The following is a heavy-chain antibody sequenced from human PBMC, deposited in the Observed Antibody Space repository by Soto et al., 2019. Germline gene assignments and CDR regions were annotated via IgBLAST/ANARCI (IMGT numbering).Heavy chain of an antibody. D-gene: IGHD4-17*01. CDR1: GYTFTSHD. J-gene: IGHJ4*02. V-gene: IGHV1-8*01. CDR3: ARWDYGDYARFDY. Sequence: QVQLVQSGAEVKKSGASVKVSCKASGYTFTSHDINWVRQATGQGLEWMGWMNPNSGNTGYAQKFQGRVTMTRNTSISTTYMELSSLRSEDTAVYYCARWDYGDYARFDYWGQGTLVSVSS. CDR2: MNPNSGNT.